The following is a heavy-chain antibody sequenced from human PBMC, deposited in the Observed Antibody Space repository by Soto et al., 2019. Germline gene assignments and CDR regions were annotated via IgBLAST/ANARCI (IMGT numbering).Heavy chain of an antibody. CDR1: GFTFSSYS. J-gene: IGHJ4*02. Sequence: EVHLVESGGDLVKPGGSLRLSCAASGFTFSSYSMSWVRQAPGKGLEWVSSISSSSVFIYYADSVKGRFTISRDNAKNSLSLQMNSLRAEDTAVYYCARKIMGATTDYWGQGTLVTVSS. CDR2: ISSSSVFI. V-gene: IGHV3-21*01. CDR3: ARKIMGATTDY. D-gene: IGHD1-26*01.